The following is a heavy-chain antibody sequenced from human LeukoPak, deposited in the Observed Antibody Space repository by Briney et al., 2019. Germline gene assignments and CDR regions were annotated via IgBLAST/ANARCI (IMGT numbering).Heavy chain of an antibody. CDR1: GGSFSGYY. D-gene: IGHD3-10*01. Sequence: SETLSLTCAVYGGSFSGYYWSWIRQPPGKGLEWIGEINHRGSTNYNPSLKSRVTISVDTSKNQFSLKLSSVTAADTAVYYCARAITMVRGVIRWFDPWGQGTLVTVSS. J-gene: IGHJ5*02. CDR3: ARAITMVRGVIRWFDP. V-gene: IGHV4-34*01. CDR2: INHRGST.